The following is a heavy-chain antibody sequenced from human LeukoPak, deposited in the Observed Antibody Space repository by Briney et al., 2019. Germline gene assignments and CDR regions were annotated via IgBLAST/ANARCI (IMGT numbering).Heavy chain of an antibody. D-gene: IGHD1-1*01. J-gene: IGHJ4*02. CDR1: GYTFTFYY. V-gene: IGHV1-2*02. CDR2: INPENGDT. Sequence: ASVKVSCKASGYTFTFYYIYWVRQAPGQGLEWMGWINPENGDTKSAQRFQGRVTMTRDSSISTGYMTLSRLRSDDTAVYYCAIGYNWNDGLDFWGQGALVTVSS. CDR3: AIGYNWNDGLDF.